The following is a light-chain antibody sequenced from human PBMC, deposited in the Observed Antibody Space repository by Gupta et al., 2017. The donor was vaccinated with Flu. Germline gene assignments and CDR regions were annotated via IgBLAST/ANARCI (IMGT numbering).Light chain of an antibody. V-gene: IGLV1-44*01. CDR3: ASWDDSRNGQVR. CDR1: TSHLGSNP. Sequence: QSALTPPPSASGPPGQRVTLSCSGRTSHLGSNPVSWYHHRPGTAPKLLIYKDNQRPSGGPDRFSGSKSGASVALAISGLQSEEEAEYLGASWDDSRNGQVRLGGGTKLTV. CDR2: KDN. J-gene: IGLJ2*01.